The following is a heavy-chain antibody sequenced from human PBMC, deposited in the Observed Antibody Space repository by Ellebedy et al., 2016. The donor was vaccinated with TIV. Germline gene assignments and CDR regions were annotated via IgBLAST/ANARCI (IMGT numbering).Heavy chain of an antibody. Sequence: PGGSLRLSCAASGFTFSSYWMHWVRQAPGKGLVWVSRINSDGSSTSYADSVKGRFTISRDNAKNTLYLQMNSLRAEDTAVYYCTASPTYYDFWSGYYGGGRFDYWGQGTLFTVSS. J-gene: IGHJ4*02. V-gene: IGHV3-74*01. CDR2: INSDGSST. CDR3: TASPTYYDFWSGYYGGGRFDY. CDR1: GFTFSSYW. D-gene: IGHD3-3*01.